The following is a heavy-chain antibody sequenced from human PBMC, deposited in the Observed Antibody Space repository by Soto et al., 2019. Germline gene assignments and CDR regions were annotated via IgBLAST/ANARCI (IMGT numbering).Heavy chain of an antibody. CDR2: ISYDGSNK. Sequence: PVGSLRLSCAASGFTFSSYAMHWVRQAPGKGLEWVAVISYDGSNKYYADSVKGRFTISRDNSKNTLYLQMNSLRAEDTAVYYCARDFADDFWSGYYMRYYYYYGMDVWGQGTTVTVSS. D-gene: IGHD3-3*01. V-gene: IGHV3-30-3*01. CDR1: GFTFSSYA. CDR3: ARDFADDFWSGYYMRYYYYYGMDV. J-gene: IGHJ6*02.